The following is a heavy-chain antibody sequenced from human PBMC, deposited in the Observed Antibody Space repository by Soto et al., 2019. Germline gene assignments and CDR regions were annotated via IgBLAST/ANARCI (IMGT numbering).Heavy chain of an antibody. J-gene: IGHJ4*02. CDR3: AKDPTSYDSSAQFDS. V-gene: IGHV3-23*01. CDR2: ISGGGGST. CDR1: GFSFNIFA. Sequence: EVKLLESGGRLVQPGGSLRLSCAASGFSFNIFAMNWVRQAPGQGLEWVSGISGGGGSTYYADSVKGRFTISRDNSNNTLDMQMSSVRAEETAVYYCAKDPTSYDSSAQFDSWGQGTLVTVSS. D-gene: IGHD3-22*01.